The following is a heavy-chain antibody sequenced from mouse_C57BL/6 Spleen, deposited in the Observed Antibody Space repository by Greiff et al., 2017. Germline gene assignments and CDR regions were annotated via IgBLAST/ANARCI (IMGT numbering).Heavy chain of an antibody. Sequence: DVQLVESGPGLVKPSQSLSLTCSVTGYSITSGYYWNWIRQFPGNKLEWMGYISYDGSNNYNPSLKNRISITRDTSKNQFFLKLNSVTTEDTATYYCARGDGYPWNWGQGTLVTVSA. CDR3: ARGDGYPWN. D-gene: IGHD2-3*01. J-gene: IGHJ3*01. CDR2: ISYDGSN. CDR1: GYSITSGYY. V-gene: IGHV3-6*01.